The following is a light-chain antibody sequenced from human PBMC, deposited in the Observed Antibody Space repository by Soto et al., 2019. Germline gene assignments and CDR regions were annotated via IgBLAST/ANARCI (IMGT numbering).Light chain of an antibody. V-gene: IGKV3D-15*01. CDR3: PLFDAWLRLP. CDR1: QSVNIY. Sequence: KMMTERPAAIAGTSRWRANLYKRASQSVNIYVAWYQQKPGQAPRLLILGASDRATGIPARFSGSGSGLELTITINSMQFEDFGIYSCPLFDAWLRLPLVGGTKVDIK. CDR2: GAS. J-gene: IGKJ4*01.